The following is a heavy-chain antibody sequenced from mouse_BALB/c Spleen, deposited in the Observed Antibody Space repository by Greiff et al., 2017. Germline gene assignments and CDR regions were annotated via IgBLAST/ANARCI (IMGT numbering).Heavy chain of an antibody. J-gene: IGHJ2*01. D-gene: IGHD1-2*01. CDR3: ARGLLRLYFDY. CDR1: GFTFSSYA. CDR2: ISSGGST. V-gene: IGHV5-6-5*01. Sequence: EVKLMESGGGLVKPGGSLKLSCAASGFTFSSYAMSWVRQTPEKRLEWVASISSGGSTYYPDSVKGRFTISRDNARNILYLQMSSLRSEDTAMYYCARGLLRLYFDYWGQGTTLTVSS.